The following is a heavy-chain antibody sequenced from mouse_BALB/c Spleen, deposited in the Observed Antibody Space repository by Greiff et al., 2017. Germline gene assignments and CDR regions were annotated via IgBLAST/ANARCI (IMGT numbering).Heavy chain of an antibody. J-gene: IGHJ1*01. Sequence: EVMLVDSGGGLVQPGGSLRLSCATSGFTFSDFYMEWVRQPPGKRLEWIAASRNKANDYTTEYSASVKGRFIVSRDTSQSILYLQMNALRAEDTASYYSAGDPCDYDEYFDVWGAGTTVTVSS. CDR2: SRNKANDYTT. V-gene: IGHV7-1*02. CDR3: AGDPCDYDEYFDV. D-gene: IGHD2-4*01. CDR1: GFTFSDFY.